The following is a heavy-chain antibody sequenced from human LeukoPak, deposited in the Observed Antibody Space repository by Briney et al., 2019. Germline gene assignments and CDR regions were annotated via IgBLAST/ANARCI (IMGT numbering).Heavy chain of an antibody. J-gene: IGHJ5*02. CDR3: ARVVYYYGSGSVFTAHNWFDP. D-gene: IGHD3-10*01. Sequence: SVKVSCKASGGTFSSYAISWVRQAPGQGLEWMGRIIPILGIANYAQKFQGRVTITADKSTSTAYMELSSLRSEDTAVYYCARVVYYYGSGSVFTAHNWFDPWGQGTLVTVSS. V-gene: IGHV1-69*04. CDR2: IIPILGIA. CDR1: GGTFSSYA.